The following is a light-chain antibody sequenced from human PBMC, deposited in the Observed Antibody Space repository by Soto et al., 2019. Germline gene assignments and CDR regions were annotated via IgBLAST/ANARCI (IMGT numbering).Light chain of an antibody. CDR2: GAF. Sequence: EIVLTQSPATLSLSPGERATLSCRASPSVTNYLAWYQQKPGQPPRLLIYGAFNRAAGIPARFSGSGSGTDFTLTISSLEPEDSAVYYCQQRNIWPPVTFGQGIRLEIK. V-gene: IGKV3-11*01. J-gene: IGKJ5*01. CDR3: QQRNIWPPVT. CDR1: PSVTNY.